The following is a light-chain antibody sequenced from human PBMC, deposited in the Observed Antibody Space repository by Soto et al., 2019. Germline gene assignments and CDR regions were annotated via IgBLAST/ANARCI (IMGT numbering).Light chain of an antibody. CDR3: NSFTTTNTRV. CDR2: DVS. J-gene: IGLJ1*01. Sequence: QSALTQPASVSGSPGQSITISCTGASSDVGGFDHVSWYQQHPGKVPRLLIYDVSSRPSGVSDRFSGSKSGNTASLTISGLQAEDEADYYCNSFTTTNTRVFGTGTKVPVL. CDR1: SSDVGGFDH. V-gene: IGLV2-14*03.